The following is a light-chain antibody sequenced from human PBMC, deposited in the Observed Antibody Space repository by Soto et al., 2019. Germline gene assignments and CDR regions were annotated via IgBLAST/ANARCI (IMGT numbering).Light chain of an antibody. Sequence: DIRMTQSPSTLSASVGDRVTITCRASQSISSWLAWYQQRPGKAPNLLIHTASTLKSGVPSRFSGSGSGTEFTLTISSLQPDDFATYYCQHYDFNSGLTFGGGTKVEI. J-gene: IGKJ4*01. CDR1: QSISSW. CDR2: TAS. CDR3: QHYDFNSGLT. V-gene: IGKV1-5*03.